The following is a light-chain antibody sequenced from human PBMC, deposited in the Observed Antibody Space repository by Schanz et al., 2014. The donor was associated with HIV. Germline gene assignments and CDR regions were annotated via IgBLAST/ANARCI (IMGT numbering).Light chain of an antibody. CDR1: QSVSSN. CDR2: GAS. CDR3: QQRSNWPPLT. V-gene: IGKV3D-20*02. Sequence: VLTQSPGTLSLSPGERATLSCRASQSVSSNFLAWYQQKPGQAPRLVIYGASTRATGIPARFSGSVSGTEFTLTISSLEPEDFAVYYCQQRSNWPPLTFGGGTKVEIK. J-gene: IGKJ4*01.